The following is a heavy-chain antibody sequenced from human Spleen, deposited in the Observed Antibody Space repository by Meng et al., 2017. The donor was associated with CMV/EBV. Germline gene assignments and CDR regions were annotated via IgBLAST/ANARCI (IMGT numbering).Heavy chain of an antibody. CDR2: INPNSGGT. V-gene: IGHV1-2*02. D-gene: IGHD7-27*01. J-gene: IGHJ4*02. CDR1: GYTFINYG. Sequence: ASVKVSCKASGYTFINYGITWVRQAPGQGLEWMGWINPNSGGTNYAQKFQGRVTMTRDTSISTAYMELSRLRSDDTAVYYCARDNNWGPDYWGQGTLVTVSS. CDR3: ARDNNWGPDY.